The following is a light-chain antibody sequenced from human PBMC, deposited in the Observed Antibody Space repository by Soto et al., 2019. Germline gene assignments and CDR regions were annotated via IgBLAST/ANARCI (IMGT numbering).Light chain of an antibody. Sequence: QSALTQPASVSGSPGQSITISCTGTSSDVGGYNYVSWYQQHPGKAPKLMIYDVSNRPSGVSNRFSGSKSGNTASLTISGLQAEDEAVNYCSSYTSSSPLLYAFGTGTKVTVL. CDR3: SSYTSSSPLLYA. J-gene: IGLJ1*01. CDR2: DVS. CDR1: SSDVGGYNY. V-gene: IGLV2-14*01.